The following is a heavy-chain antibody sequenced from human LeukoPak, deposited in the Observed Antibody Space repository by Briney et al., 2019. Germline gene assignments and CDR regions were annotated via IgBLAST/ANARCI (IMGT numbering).Heavy chain of an antibody. CDR2: ISGSGITI. J-gene: IGHJ6*02. CDR3: ARTVLGWLGEETYGMVV. D-gene: IGHD3-10*01. V-gene: IGHV3-48*03. CDR1: GFTFSSYE. Sequence: GGSLRLSCAASGFTFSSYEMNWVRQAPGKGLEGVSCISGSGITIYYADSVKGRFTISRDNAKNSLYLQMNSLRAEETAVYYCARTVLGWLGEETYGMVVSGQGATVTVSS.